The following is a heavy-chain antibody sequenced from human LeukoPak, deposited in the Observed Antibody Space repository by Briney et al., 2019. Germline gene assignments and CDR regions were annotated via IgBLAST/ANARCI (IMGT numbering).Heavy chain of an antibody. Sequence: GGSLRLSCAASGFTFSSYSMNWVRQAPGEGLEWVSYISSSSSTIYYADSVKGRFTISRDNAKNSLYLQMNSLRAEDTAVYYCARDRRIRYQLLWGPFDYWGQGTLVTVSS. J-gene: IGHJ4*02. CDR2: ISSSSSTI. V-gene: IGHV3-48*04. D-gene: IGHD2-2*01. CDR1: GFTFSSYS. CDR3: ARDRRIRYQLLWGPFDY.